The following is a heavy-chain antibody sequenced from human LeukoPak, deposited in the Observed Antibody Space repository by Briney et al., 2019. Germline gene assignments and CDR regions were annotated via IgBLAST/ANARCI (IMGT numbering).Heavy chain of an antibody. Sequence: GESLKISSKGSGYSFTSYWIGWVRQMPGKGLEWMGIIYPGDSDTRYSPSFQGQVTISADKSISTAYLQWSSLKASDTAMYYCARVIVVVPAAIRGRFDPWGQGTLVTVSS. V-gene: IGHV5-51*01. CDR3: ARVIVVVPAAIRGRFDP. J-gene: IGHJ5*02. D-gene: IGHD2-2*01. CDR2: IYPGDSDT. CDR1: GYSFTSYW.